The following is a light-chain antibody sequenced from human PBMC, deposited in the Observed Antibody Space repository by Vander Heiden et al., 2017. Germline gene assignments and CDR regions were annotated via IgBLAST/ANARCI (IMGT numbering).Light chain of an antibody. CDR3: SSYTSSGTWV. CDR2: DVS. CDR1: SSDVGGYNS. V-gene: IGLV2-14*03. Sequence: QSALTQPASVSGPPGQSITIPCSGTSSDVGGYNSVSWYQQHPGKAPKVMIHDVSNRPSGVSNRFSGSKSGNTASLTISGLQAEDEADYYCSSYTSSGTWVFGGGTKLTVL. J-gene: IGLJ3*02.